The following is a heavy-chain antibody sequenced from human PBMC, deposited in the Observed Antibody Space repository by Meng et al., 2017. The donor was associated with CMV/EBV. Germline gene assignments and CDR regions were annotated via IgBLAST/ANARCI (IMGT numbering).Heavy chain of an antibody. CDR1: GDSVSSNSAA. V-gene: IGHV6-1*01. J-gene: IGHJ4*02. Sequence: LRLSCAISGDSVSSNSAAWNWIRQSPSRGLEWLGRTYYRSKWYNDYAVSVKSRITINPDTSKIQFSLQLNSVTPEDTAVYYCARDSEQLVSFDYWGQGTLVTVSS. D-gene: IGHD6-6*01. CDR2: TYYRSKWYN. CDR3: ARDSEQLVSFDY.